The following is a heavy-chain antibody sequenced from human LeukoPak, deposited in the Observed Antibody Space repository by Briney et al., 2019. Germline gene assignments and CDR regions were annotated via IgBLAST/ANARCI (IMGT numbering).Heavy chain of an antibody. J-gene: IGHJ4*02. V-gene: IGHV3-30*02. CDR3: ARPNPYCGGDCYFDY. CDR1: GFTFRSYG. CDR2: IRFDGSNE. D-gene: IGHD2-21*02. Sequence: PGGSLRLSCAASGFTFRSYGMHWVRQAPGKGLEWVAFIRFDGSNEYYADSVKGRFTISRDNAKNSLYLQMNSLRAEDTAVYYCARPNPYCGGDCYFDYWGQGTLVTVSS.